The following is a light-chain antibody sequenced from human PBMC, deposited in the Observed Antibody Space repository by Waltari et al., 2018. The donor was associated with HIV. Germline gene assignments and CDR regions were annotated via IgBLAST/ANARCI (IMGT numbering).Light chain of an antibody. J-gene: IGLJ2*01. Sequence: QSALTQPASVSGSPGQSITISCTGTSSDVGGYNYVSWYQQHPGKAPKLMIYSVSNRPSGVSNSLSGSKYGNTASLTISGLQAEEEADYYCSSYTSSSTFYVVFGGGTKLTVL. CDR2: SVS. V-gene: IGLV2-14*01. CDR3: SSYTSSSTFYVV. CDR1: SSDVGGYNY.